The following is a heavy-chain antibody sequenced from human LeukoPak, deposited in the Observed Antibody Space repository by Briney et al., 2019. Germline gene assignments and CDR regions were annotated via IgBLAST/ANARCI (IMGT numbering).Heavy chain of an antibody. CDR3: ARYSSSSGGASYYLDY. J-gene: IGHJ4*01. D-gene: IGHD6-6*01. V-gene: IGHV3-74*01. Sequence: PGGSLRLSCTASGFTLRNYWMHWFRQVPGKRLVWVSRISGDGSVTNYADSVQGRLTISRDNAKNILYLQINNLRSEDTAVYYCARYSSSSGGASYYLDYWGHGTLVTVSS. CDR2: ISGDGSVT. CDR1: GFTLRNYW.